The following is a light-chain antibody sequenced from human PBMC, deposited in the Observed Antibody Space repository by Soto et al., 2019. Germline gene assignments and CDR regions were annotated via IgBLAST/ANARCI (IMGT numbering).Light chain of an antibody. V-gene: IGKV3-20*01. Sequence: EIVSTQARGTLSLSPRDRAPLSCRASQSVSSRSLAWYQQKPGQAPRLLIYDASSRATGIPDRFSGGGSGTDFTLTISRLEPEDFAVYYCQQFSSYPLTFGGGTKVDIK. J-gene: IGKJ4*01. CDR3: QQFSSYPLT. CDR1: QSVSSRS. CDR2: DAS.